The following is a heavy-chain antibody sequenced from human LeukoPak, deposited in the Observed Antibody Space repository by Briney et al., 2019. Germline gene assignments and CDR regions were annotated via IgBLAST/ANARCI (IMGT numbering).Heavy chain of an antibody. CDR2: INHSGST. Sequence: ETLSLTCAVYGGSFSGYYWSWIRQPPGKGLEWIGEINHSGSTNYNPSLKSRVTISVDTSKDQFSLKLSSVTAADTAVYYCARGHYWGQGTLVTVSS. V-gene: IGHV4-34*01. CDR3: ARGHY. CDR1: GGSFSGYY. J-gene: IGHJ4*02.